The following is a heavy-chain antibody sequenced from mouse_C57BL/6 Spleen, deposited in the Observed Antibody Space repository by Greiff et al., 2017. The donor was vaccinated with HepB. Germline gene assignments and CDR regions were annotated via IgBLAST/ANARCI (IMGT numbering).Heavy chain of an antibody. J-gene: IGHJ3*01. CDR3: ARGSSLSWFAY. Sequence: VQLQQSGAELVKPGASVKISCKASGYAFSSYWMNWVKQRPGKGLEWIGQIYPGDGDTNYNGKFKGKATLTADKSSSTAYMQLGSLTSEDSAVDFCARGSSLSWFAYWGQGTLVTVSA. CDR1: GYAFSSYW. D-gene: IGHD1-1*01. CDR2: IYPGDGDT. V-gene: IGHV1-80*01.